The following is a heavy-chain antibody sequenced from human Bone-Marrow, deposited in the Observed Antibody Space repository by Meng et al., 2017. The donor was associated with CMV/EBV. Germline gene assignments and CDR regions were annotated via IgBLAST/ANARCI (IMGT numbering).Heavy chain of an antibody. J-gene: IGHJ6*02. CDR3: ARDWRVRGYHNGMNV. V-gene: IGHV4-59*01. Sequence: SGSLSLTCTVSGGSISSYYWSWIRQPPGKGLEWIGYIYYSGSTNYNPSLKSRVTISVGTSKNQFSLKLSSVTAADTAVYYCARDWRVRGYHNGMNVWGQGTTVTVSS. CDR1: GGSISSYY. D-gene: IGHD3-10*01. CDR2: IYYSGST.